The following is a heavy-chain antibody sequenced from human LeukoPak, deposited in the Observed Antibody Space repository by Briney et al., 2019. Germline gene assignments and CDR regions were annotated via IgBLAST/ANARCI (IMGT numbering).Heavy chain of an antibody. CDR1: GGSISSSSYY. J-gene: IGHJ3*02. CDR3: ARDQLVGAAYDAFDI. CDR2: IYYSGST. V-gene: IGHV4-39*07. D-gene: IGHD1-26*01. Sequence: SETLSLTCTVSGGSISSSSYYWGWIRQPPGKGLEWIGSIYYSGSTYYNPSLKSRVTISVDTSKNQFSLKLSSVTAADTAVYYCARDQLVGAAYDAFDIWGQGTMVTVSS.